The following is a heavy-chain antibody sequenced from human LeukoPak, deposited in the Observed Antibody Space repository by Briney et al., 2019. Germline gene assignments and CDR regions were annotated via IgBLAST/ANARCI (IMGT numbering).Heavy chain of an antibody. Sequence: ASVTVSCKASGYTFTSYAMHWVRQAPGQRLEWMGWINAGNGNTKYSQKFQGRVTITRDTSASTAYMELSSLRSEDTAVYYCARGVRGVIGSPYYYYGMDVWGKGTTVTVSS. CDR3: ARGVRGVIGSPYYYYGMDV. J-gene: IGHJ6*04. CDR1: GYTFTSYA. D-gene: IGHD3-10*02. V-gene: IGHV1-3*01. CDR2: INAGNGNT.